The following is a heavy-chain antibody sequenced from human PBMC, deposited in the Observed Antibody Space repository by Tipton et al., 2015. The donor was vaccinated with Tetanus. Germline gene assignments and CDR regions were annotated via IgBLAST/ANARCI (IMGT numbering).Heavy chain of an antibody. J-gene: IGHJ3*02. CDR3: ARDHTRYSGSSVATFDI. CDR1: GGSLSSNY. Sequence: GLVKPSETLSLTCTVSGGSLSSNYWTWIRQPAGKGLEWIGRVYNSGSTDYNPSLKSRLAMSLDTSKNQFSLKLSSVTAADTAVYYCARDHTRYSGSSVATFDIWGQGTMVTVSS. CDR2: VYNSGST. V-gene: IGHV4-4*07. D-gene: IGHD6-6*01.